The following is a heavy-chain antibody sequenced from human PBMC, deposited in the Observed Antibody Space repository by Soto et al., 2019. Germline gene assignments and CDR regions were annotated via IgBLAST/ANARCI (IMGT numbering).Heavy chain of an antibody. Sequence: PGGSLRLSCASSGFTFRTYAMSWVRQAPGRGLEWVSAISGSGGNTYYADSGKGRFTISRDNSKNTLYLQMNSLRAEDTAVYYCAKDYAEDLIGDHDYWGQGTLVTVSS. D-gene: IGHD3-16*01. CDR3: AKDYAEDLIGDHDY. CDR1: GFTFRTYA. V-gene: IGHV3-23*01. J-gene: IGHJ4*02. CDR2: ISGSGGNT.